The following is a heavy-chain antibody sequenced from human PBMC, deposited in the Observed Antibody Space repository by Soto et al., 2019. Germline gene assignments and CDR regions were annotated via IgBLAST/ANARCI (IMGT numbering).Heavy chain of an antibody. CDR3: ARGRWDIVVVVAARGWFDP. Sequence: SETLSLTCAVYGGSFSGYYWSWIRQPPGKGLEWIGEINHSGSTNYNPSLKSRVTISVDTSKNQFSLKLSSVTAADTAVYYCARGRWDIVVVVAARGWFDPWGQGTLVTVSS. V-gene: IGHV4-34*01. D-gene: IGHD2-15*01. CDR2: INHSGST. J-gene: IGHJ5*02. CDR1: GGSFSGYY.